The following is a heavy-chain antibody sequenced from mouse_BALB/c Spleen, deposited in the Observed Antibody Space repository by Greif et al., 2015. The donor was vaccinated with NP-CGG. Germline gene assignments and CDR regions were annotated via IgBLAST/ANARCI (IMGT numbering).Heavy chain of an antibody. J-gene: IGHJ2*01. V-gene: IGHV1-54*03. D-gene: IGHD1-3*01. CDR3: ARFKLNYFDY. CDR2: INPGSGGT. CDR1: GYAFTNYL. Sequence: VQLQQSGAELVRPGTSVKVSCKASGYAFTNYLIEWVKQRPGQGLEWIGVINPGSGGTNYNEKFKGKATLTADKSSSAAYMQLSSLTSDDSAVYFCARFKLNYFDYWGQGTTLTVSS.